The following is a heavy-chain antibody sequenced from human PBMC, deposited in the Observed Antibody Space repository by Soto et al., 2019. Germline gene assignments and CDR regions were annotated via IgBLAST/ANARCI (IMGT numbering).Heavy chain of an antibody. J-gene: IGHJ4*02. CDR1: GSTFTRYS. CDR2: ISSTTNYI. Sequence: EVQLVESGGGLVKPGGSLRLSCAASGSTFTRYSMNWVRQAPGKGLEWVSSISSTTNYIYYGDSMKGRFTISRDNGKNSLYLEIHSLRAEDTAVYYCARESEDLTSNFDYWGQGTLVTVSS. CDR3: ARESEDLTSNFDY. V-gene: IGHV3-21*06.